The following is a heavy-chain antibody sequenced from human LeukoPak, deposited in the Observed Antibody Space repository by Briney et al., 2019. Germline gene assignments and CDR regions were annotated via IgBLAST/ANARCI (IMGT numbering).Heavy chain of an antibody. Sequence: SETLSLTCTVSGGSISSYYWSWIRQPPGKGLEWIGYIYYSGSTNYNPSLKSRVTMSVDTSKNQFSLKLSSVTAADTAVYYCARVGAVAGEFDYWGQGTLVTVSS. CDR3: ARVGAVAGEFDY. V-gene: IGHV4-59*12. CDR1: GGSISSYY. D-gene: IGHD6-19*01. J-gene: IGHJ4*02. CDR2: IYYSGST.